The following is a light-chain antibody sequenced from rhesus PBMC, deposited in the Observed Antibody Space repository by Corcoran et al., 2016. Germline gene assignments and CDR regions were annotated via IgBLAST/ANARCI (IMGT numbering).Light chain of an antibody. J-gene: IGKJ1*01. V-gene: IGKV1-33*01. CDR3: QRRNSYPWK. CDR2: AAS. CDR1: QGISNV. Sequence: DIQMTQSPSSLSASVGDKVTITCRASQGISNVLAWYQQKTGKAPKLLIYAASTLQSGVPSRFSGSGSGTDFTLTIRSLQPEDFAFNSCQRRNSYPWKFGQRTKVEIK.